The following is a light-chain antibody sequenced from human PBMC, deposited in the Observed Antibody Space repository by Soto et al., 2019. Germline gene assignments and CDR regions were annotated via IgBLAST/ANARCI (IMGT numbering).Light chain of an antibody. V-gene: IGLV6-57*04. J-gene: IGLJ2*01. CDR3: QSYDTNTVV. Sequence: NFMLTQPHSVSESPGKTVTISCTRSSGSIGSNSVQWYRQRPGSGPTIVIYEDDQRPSGVPNRFAGSIDRSSNSASLTISGLQTEDEADYYCQSYDTNTVVFGGGTKLTVL. CDR1: SGSIGSNS. CDR2: EDD.